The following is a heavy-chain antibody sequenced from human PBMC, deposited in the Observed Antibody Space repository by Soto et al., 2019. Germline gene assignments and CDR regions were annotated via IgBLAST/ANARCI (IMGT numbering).Heavy chain of an antibody. D-gene: IGHD3-22*01. Sequence: QVQLVQSGAEVKKPGASVKVSCKASGYTFTGYYMHWVRQAPGQGLEWMGWINPNSVGTKSAQKFHGRVTMTRDTSSSTAYRELSRLRAYDTAVYYCARRKGDYYDSSGYHYYFDYWCQGTLVTVSS. V-gene: IGHV1-2*02. CDR1: GYTFTGYY. CDR3: ARRKGDYYDSSGYHYYFDY. CDR2: INPNSVGT. J-gene: IGHJ4*02.